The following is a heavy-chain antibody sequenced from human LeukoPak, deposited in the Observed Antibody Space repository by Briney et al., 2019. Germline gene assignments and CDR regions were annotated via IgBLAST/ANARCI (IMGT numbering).Heavy chain of an antibody. CDR1: GFTFSSYA. Sequence: GGSLRLSCAASGFTFSSYAMSWVRQAPGKGLEWDSAISGSGGSTHYADSVKGRFTISRDNSKNTLYLQMNSLRAEDTAVYYCAKGPSLRFYGMDVWGQGTTVTVSS. CDR2: ISGSGGST. J-gene: IGHJ6*02. CDR3: AKGPSLRFYGMDV. D-gene: IGHD3-3*01. V-gene: IGHV3-23*01.